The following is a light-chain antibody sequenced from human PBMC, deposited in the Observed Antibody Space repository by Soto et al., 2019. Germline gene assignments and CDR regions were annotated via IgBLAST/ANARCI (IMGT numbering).Light chain of an antibody. CDR1: QSISSW. J-gene: IGKJ4*01. Sequence: DIQMTQSPSTLSASVGDRVTITCRASQSISSWLAWYQQKPGKAPKLLIYDASSLESGVPSRFSGNGSGTEFTLTISSLQPDDFATYYCQQYNSYSRLTFGGGTKVEIK. CDR3: QQYNSYSRLT. V-gene: IGKV1-5*01. CDR2: DAS.